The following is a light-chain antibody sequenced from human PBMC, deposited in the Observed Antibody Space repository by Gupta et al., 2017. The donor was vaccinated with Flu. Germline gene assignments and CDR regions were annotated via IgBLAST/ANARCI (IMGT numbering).Light chain of an antibody. CDR1: QSIRSY. V-gene: IGKV1-39*01. CDR2: AAS. J-gene: IGKJ4*01. Sequence: DIQMTQSPSSLSASVGDRVTITCRASQSIRSYLTWYQQKPGKAPKLMIYAASRVQSGVPSRFSGCGSGTDFTLTISRRQPEDFATYYCQQRYSTPLTFGGGTXVEIK. CDR3: QQRYSTPLT.